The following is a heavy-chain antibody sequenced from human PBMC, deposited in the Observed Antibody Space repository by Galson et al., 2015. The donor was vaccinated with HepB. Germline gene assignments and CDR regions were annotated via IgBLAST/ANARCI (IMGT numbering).Heavy chain of an antibody. Sequence: SVKVSCKASGFSFSNYGLSWIRQAPGPGLEWVGWFSGYDGSTNYAQRFQGRVTMTADASTGTAYLELRNLRSDDTAVYYCARDSRLELRLNNYFSYGMDVWGQGSAVIVSS. CDR2: FSGYDGST. J-gene: IGHJ6*02. V-gene: IGHV1-18*01. D-gene: IGHD1-1*01. CDR1: GFSFSNYG. CDR3: ARDSRLELRLNNYFSYGMDV.